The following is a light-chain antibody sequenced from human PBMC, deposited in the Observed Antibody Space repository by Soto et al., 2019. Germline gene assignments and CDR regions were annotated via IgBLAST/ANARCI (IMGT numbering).Light chain of an antibody. CDR2: DAS. V-gene: IGKV1-5*01. CDR3: LQDINYTWT. CDR1: QSIGRW. J-gene: IGKJ1*01. Sequence: DIQMTQSPSTLSASIGDRVTITCRASQSIGRWLAWYQQKPGKAPNLLIYDASNLQSGVPPRFSGSGSGTDFTLAISSLQPEDSATYYCLQDINYTWTVGQGTEVEIK.